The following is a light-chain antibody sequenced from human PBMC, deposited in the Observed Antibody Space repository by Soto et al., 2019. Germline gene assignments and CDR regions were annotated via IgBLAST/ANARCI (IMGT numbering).Light chain of an antibody. CDR3: QQRFYRPPMFT. J-gene: IGKJ3*01. V-gene: IGKV3-11*01. CDR2: DAS. CDR1: QSVSSS. Sequence: EIVLTQSPATLSLSPGERATLSCRASQSVSSSLAWYQQKPGQPPRLLIYDASNRATGIPARFSGSGSGTDFTLTISSLEPEDFAVYYGQQRFYRPPMFTFGPGTRVDIK.